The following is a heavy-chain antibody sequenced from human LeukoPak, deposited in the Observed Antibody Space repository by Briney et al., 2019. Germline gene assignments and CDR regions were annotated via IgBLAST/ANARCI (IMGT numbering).Heavy chain of an antibody. CDR1: GGTFSSYA. CDR3: ARSRAYYYGMDV. V-gene: IGHV1-69*13. Sequence: SVKVSCKASGGTFSSYAISWVRQAPGQGLEWMGGIIPIFGTANYAQKFQGRVTITADESTSTAYMELSSLRSEDTAVYYCARSRAYYYGMDVWGQGTTVTVSS. J-gene: IGHJ6*02. CDR2: IIPIFGTA.